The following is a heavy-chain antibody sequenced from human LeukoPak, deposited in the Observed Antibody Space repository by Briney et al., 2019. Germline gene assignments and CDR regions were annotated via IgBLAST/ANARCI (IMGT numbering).Heavy chain of an antibody. D-gene: IGHD2-15*01. CDR3: ARGSVPSGGSRAGRQKRGSRGSSFDY. Sequence: SETLSLTCTVSGGSISSSSYYWGWIRQPPGKGLEWIGSIYYSGSTYYNPSLKSRVTISVDTSKNQFSLKLSSVTAADTAVYYCARGSVPSGGSRAGRQKRGSRGSSFDYWGQGTLVTVSS. J-gene: IGHJ4*02. CDR2: IYYSGST. CDR1: GGSISSSSYY. V-gene: IGHV4-39*07.